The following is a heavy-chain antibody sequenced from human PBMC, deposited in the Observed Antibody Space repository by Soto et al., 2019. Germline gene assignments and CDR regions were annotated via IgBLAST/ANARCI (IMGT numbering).Heavy chain of an antibody. V-gene: IGHV3-9*01. Sequence: PGGSLRLSCAASGSSFDDYAMNWVRQAPGKGLEWVSGISWNGVSMGYADFVQGRFTISRDNAKNSLYLQMHSLRAEDTALYYCAKDRLGYGSPAYYYGMDVWGQGTTVTVSS. D-gene: IGHD3-10*01. CDR2: ISWNGVSM. J-gene: IGHJ6*02. CDR3: AKDRLGYGSPAYYYGMDV. CDR1: GSSFDDYA.